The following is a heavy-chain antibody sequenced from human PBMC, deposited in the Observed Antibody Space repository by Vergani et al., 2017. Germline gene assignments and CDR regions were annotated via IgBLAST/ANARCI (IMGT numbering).Heavy chain of an antibody. D-gene: IGHD6-19*01. CDR2: IKPDSGGT. Sequence: QVQLVQSGAEVQKPGASVKVSCKASGYTFTAYYMHWVRQAPGQGLEWMGWIKPDSGGTNYAQKFQGRVTMTRDTSISTAYMELSRLRSDDTAVYYCARESPRTIAVAGDYWGQGALVTVSS. CDR1: GYTFTAYY. J-gene: IGHJ4*02. CDR3: ARESPRTIAVAGDY. V-gene: IGHV1-2*02.